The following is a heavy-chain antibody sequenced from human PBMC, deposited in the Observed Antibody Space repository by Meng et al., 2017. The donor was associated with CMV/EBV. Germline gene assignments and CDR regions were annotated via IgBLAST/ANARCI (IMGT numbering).Heavy chain of an antibody. Sequence: GESLKISCAASGFTFSSYAMSWVRQAPGKGLEWVSVIYSGGSSTYYADSVKGRFTISRDNSKNTLYLQMNSLRAEDTAVYYCAKDRGSYCDYWGQGTLVTVSS. J-gene: IGHJ4*02. V-gene: IGHV3-23*03. CDR1: GFTFSSYA. CDR3: AKDRGSYCDY. CDR2: IYSGGSST. D-gene: IGHD1-26*01.